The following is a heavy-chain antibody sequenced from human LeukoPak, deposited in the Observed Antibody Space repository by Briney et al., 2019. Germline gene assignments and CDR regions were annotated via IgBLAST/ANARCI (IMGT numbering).Heavy chain of an antibody. D-gene: IGHD3-3*01. Sequence: ASVKVSCKASGYTFTDYYMHWVRQAPGQGLEWMGWINPNSGGTNYAQKFQGRVTMTRDTSISTAYMELSRLRSDDTAVYYCARDLSRRITIFGVVALWGQGTLVTVSS. CDR2: INPNSGGT. CDR1: GYTFTDYY. CDR3: ARDLSRRITIFGVVAL. V-gene: IGHV1-2*02. J-gene: IGHJ4*02.